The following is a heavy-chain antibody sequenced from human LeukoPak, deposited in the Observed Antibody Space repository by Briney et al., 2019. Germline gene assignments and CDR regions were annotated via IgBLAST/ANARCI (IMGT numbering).Heavy chain of an antibody. J-gene: IGHJ4*02. CDR2: IIPILGIA. Sequence: ASVKVSCKASGGTFSSYAISWVRQAPGQGLEWMGRIIPILGIANYAQEFQGRVTITADKSTSTAYMELSSLRSEDTAVYYCARAGTYYYDSSGYYIDYWGQGTLVTVSS. D-gene: IGHD3-22*01. CDR3: ARAGTYYYDSSGYYIDY. V-gene: IGHV1-69*04. CDR1: GGTFSSYA.